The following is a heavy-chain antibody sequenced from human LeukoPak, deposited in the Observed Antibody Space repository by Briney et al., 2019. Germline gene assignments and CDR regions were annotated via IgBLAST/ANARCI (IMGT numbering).Heavy chain of an antibody. V-gene: IGHV4-34*01. J-gene: IGHJ1*01. CDR1: GGSFSGYY. CDR2: INHSGST. Sequence: SETLSLTCAVYGGSFSGYYWSWIRHPPGKGLEWIGEINHSGSTNYNPSLKSRVTISVDTSKNQFSLKLSSVTAADTAVYYCARELLPVHWGQGTLVTVSS. D-gene: IGHD2/OR15-2a*01. CDR3: ARELLPVH.